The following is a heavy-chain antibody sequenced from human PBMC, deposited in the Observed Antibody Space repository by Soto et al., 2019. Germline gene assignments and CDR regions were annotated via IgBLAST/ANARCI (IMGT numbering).Heavy chain of an antibody. J-gene: IGHJ4*02. D-gene: IGHD1-26*01. CDR2: IKEDGSEK. CDR3: VRGGRHSFDY. V-gene: IGHV3-7*05. Sequence: GGSLRLSCAASGFIFSNFWVSWVRQAPGKGLEWVANIKEDGSEKYHVDSVKGRFTISRDNVKNLMYLQMDSLRAEDTAVYKSVRGGRHSFDYCGQGTLVTVSS. CDR1: GFIFSNFW.